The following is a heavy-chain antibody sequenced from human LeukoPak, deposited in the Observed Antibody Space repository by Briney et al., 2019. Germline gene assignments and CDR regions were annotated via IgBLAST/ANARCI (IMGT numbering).Heavy chain of an antibody. D-gene: IGHD2-15*01. CDR3: ARHPPYCSGGSCYSFDWFDP. CDR2: ISSSGST. Sequence: SETLSLTCTVSGDSISSGDYYWSWIRQPAGKGLEWIGRISSSGSTNYNPSLKSRVTISVDTSKNQFSLKLSSVTAADTAVYYCARHPPYCSGGSCYSFDWFDPWGQGTLVTVSS. CDR1: GDSISSGDYY. V-gene: IGHV4-61*02. J-gene: IGHJ5*02.